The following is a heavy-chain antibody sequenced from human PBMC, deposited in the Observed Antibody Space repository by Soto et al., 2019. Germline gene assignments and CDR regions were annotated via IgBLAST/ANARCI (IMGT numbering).Heavy chain of an antibody. CDR3: ARDAYYDMGV. V-gene: IGHV3-74*01. CDR1: GFTFSTYW. J-gene: IGHJ6*02. Sequence: EVQLVESGGGLVQPGGSLRLSCAASGFTFSTYWMHWVRQAPGKGLVWVSRINSDGSTTNYADSVKGRFTITRDNAKNTLYLQMNSLRAEDTAVYYCARDAYYDMGVWGQGTTVTVSS. CDR2: INSDGSTT.